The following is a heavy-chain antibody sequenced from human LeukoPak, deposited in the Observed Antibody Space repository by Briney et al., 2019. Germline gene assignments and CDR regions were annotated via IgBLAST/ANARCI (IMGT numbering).Heavy chain of an antibody. Sequence: GGSLRLSCAASGFTFSNAWMNWVRQAPGKGLVWVGRIKPKTDGETTEYAAPVKGRFSISRDDSKNMLYLQMNSLKTEDTAVYYCITPLPYSAQGGQGTLVTVSS. CDR2: IKPKTDGETT. D-gene: IGHD2-21*01. V-gene: IGHV3-15*07. CDR3: ITPLPYSAQ. J-gene: IGHJ4*02. CDR1: GFTFSNAW.